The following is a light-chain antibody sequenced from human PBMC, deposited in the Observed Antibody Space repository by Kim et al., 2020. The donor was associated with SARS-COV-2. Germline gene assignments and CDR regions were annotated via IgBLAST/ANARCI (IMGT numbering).Light chain of an antibody. CDR3: QSYHSTNWV. Sequence: GKKVTISCTRSSGSIASNSVQWYQRRPGSSPTTVIYEDNRRPSGVPDRFSGSIDRSSNSASLTISGLKTEDEADYFCQSYHSTNWVFGGGTKLTVL. CDR2: EDN. J-gene: IGLJ3*02. CDR1: SGSIASNS. V-gene: IGLV6-57*01.